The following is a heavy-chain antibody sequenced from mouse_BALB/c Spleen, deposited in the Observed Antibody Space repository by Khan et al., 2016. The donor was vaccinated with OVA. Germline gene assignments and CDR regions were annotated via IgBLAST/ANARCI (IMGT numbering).Heavy chain of an antibody. V-gene: IGHV2-6-7*01. CDR1: GFSLTGFG. CDR2: IWGDGST. Sequence: QVQLKESGPGLVAPSQSLSITCTVSGFSLTGFGVNWVRQPPGKDLEWLGMIWGDGSTDYNSALKSRLNLSKDNSKSQVFLKMNSLQTNDTARYYCARAYYGNYREAMDYWGQGTSVTVSS. J-gene: IGHJ4*01. D-gene: IGHD2-10*01. CDR3: ARAYYGNYREAMDY.